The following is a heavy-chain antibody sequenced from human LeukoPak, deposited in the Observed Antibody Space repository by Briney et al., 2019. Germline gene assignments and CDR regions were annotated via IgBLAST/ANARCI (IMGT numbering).Heavy chain of an antibody. CDR2: IWYDGTNK. Sequence: GGSLRLSCAASGNYWMHWVRQAPGKGLEWVALIWYDGTNKYYADSVKGRFTISRDNSKNTLYLQMNSLRAEDTAVYYCARDYCSSTSCLFDYWGQGTLVTVSS. V-gene: IGHV3-33*08. D-gene: IGHD2-2*01. CDR1: GNYW. CDR3: ARDYCSSTSCLFDY. J-gene: IGHJ4*02.